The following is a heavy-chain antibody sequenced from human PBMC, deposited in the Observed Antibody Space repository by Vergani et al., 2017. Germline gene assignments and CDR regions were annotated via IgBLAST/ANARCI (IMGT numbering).Heavy chain of an antibody. D-gene: IGHD3-3*01. CDR2: ISGSGGST. CDR1: GFTFSSYA. V-gene: IGHV3-23*01. Sequence: EVQLLESGGGLVQPGGSLRLSCAASGFTFSSYAMSWVRQAPGKGLEWFSAISGSGGSTYYADSVKGRLTISRDNSKNTLYLQMNSLRAEDTAVYYCAKGVTIFGVVPNLFDPWGQGTLVTVSS. CDR3: AKGVTIFGVVPNLFDP. J-gene: IGHJ5*02.